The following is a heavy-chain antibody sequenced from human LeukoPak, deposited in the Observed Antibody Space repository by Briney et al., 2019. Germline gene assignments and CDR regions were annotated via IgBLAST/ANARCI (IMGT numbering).Heavy chain of an antibody. D-gene: IGHD2-2*01. V-gene: IGHV3-30*04. CDR3: ARAPDIVVVPAAIDY. CDR2: ISYDGSNK. CDR1: GFTLSSYA. J-gene: IGHJ4*02. Sequence: GGSLRLSCAASGFTLSSYAMHWVRQAPGKGLEWVAVISYDGSNKYYADSVKGRFTISRDNSKNTLYLQMNSLRAEDTAVYYCARAPDIVVVPAAIDYWGQGTLVTVSS.